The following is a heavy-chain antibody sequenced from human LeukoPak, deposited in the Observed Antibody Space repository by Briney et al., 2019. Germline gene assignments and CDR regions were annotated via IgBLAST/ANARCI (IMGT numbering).Heavy chain of an antibody. V-gene: IGHV3-23*01. Sequence: GGSLRLSCAASGFAFSDHAMSWVRQAPGKGLEWVSFSGSGRSAYYPDSVKGRFTISRDKSKDTVFLQMNSLRAEDTAVYFCAKARSSTSSYDYWGQGTLVTVSS. CDR3: AKARSSTSSYDY. D-gene: IGHD2-2*01. CDR1: GFAFSDHA. J-gene: IGHJ4*02. CDR2: SGSGRSA.